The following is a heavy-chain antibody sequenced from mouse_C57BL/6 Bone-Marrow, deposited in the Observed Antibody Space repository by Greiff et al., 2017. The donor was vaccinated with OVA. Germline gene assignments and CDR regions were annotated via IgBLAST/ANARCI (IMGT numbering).Heavy chain of an antibody. CDR2: IDPSDSYT. V-gene: IGHV1-50*01. Sequence: QVQLQQPGAELVQPGASVKLSCKASGYTFTSYWMQWVKQRPGQGLEWIGEIDPSDSYTNYNQKFKGKATLTVDTSSSTAYMQLSSLTSEDAAVYYCARWAPTTDYWGQGTTLTVSS. CDR3: ARWAPTTDY. J-gene: IGHJ2*01. CDR1: GYTFTSYW.